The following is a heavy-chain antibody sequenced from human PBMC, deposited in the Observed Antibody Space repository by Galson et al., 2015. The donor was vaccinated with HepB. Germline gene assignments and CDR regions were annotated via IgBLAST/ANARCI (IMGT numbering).Heavy chain of an antibody. J-gene: IGHJ1*01. CDR3: ARSRVAFAAAVDFQN. V-gene: IGHV4-4*07. Sequence: SETLSLTCSVSGASFGTYSWGWIRQSAAKGLEWIGHVSTDESAYYNPSLKSRVTMSLDTSKNQISLRLSAVTAADTAVYYCARSRVAFAAAVDFQNWGQGTLVTVSS. D-gene: IGHD2-15*01. CDR2: VSTDESA. CDR1: GASFGTYS.